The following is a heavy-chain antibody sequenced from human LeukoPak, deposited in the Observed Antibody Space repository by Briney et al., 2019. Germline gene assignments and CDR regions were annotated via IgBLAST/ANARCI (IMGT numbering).Heavy chain of an antibody. CDR3: ARVGGNYDSSGYKEFDP. CDR1: EYTFTGYY. D-gene: IGHD3-22*01. J-gene: IGHJ5*02. Sequence: ASVKVSCKGSEYTFTGYYMHWVRQAPGQGLEWMGWINPNSGGTNYAQKFQGRVTMTRDTSISTAYMELSRLRSDDTAVYYCARVGGNYDSSGYKEFDPWGQGTLVTVSS. V-gene: IGHV1-2*02. CDR2: INPNSGGT.